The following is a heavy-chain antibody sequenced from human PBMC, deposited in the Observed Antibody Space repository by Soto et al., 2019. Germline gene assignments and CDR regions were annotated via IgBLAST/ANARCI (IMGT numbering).Heavy chain of an antibody. J-gene: IGHJ1*01. Sequence: GGALGLSCAASGFTFDYYAMHWVRQVPGKGLEWVSGINLNSGSIGYGDSVKGRFAISRDNAKNSLHLQMNSLSAEDTAFYYCVKDESINWYSGHFRHWGQGTLVTVSS. V-gene: IGHV3-9*01. CDR1: GFTFDYYA. D-gene: IGHD6-13*01. CDR3: VKDESINWYSGHFRH. CDR2: INLNSGSI.